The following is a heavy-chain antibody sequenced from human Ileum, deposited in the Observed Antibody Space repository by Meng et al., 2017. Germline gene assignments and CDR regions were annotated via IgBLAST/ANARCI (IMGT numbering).Heavy chain of an antibody. V-gene: IGHV4-4*02. CDR2: IDQSGDS. Sequence: GPGLVSHSWPPSLPCSVPGASFSANSYWSWVRQPPGKGLAWIGQIDQSGDSYYSPSLKSRVTMTIDKSKNQFSLRLTSVTAADTAVYYCARHGGYYQDFWGQGTLVTVSS. CDR3: ARHGGYYQDF. CDR1: GASFSANSY. J-gene: IGHJ4*02. D-gene: IGHD4/OR15-4a*01.